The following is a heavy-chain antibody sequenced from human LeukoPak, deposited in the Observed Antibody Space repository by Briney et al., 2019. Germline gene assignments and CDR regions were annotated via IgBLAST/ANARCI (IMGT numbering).Heavy chain of an antibody. V-gene: IGHV3-48*03. CDR2: ISSSGSTI. D-gene: IGHD3-9*01. CDR1: GFTFSSYE. CDR3: AKDNGPYLTGFELDY. J-gene: IGHJ4*02. Sequence: PGGSLRLSCAASGFTFSSYEMNWVRQAPGKGLEWVSYISSSGSTIYYADSVKGRFTISRDNAKNSLYLQMNSLRAEDTALYYCAKDNGPYLTGFELDYWGQGTLVTVSS.